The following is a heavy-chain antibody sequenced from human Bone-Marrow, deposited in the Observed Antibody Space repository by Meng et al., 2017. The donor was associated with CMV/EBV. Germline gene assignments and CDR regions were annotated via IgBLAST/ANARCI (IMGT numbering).Heavy chain of an antibody. J-gene: IGHJ4*02. V-gene: IGHV3-23*01. CDR2: ISGSGGST. CDR3: AKDQGAAAGTEVY. Sequence: GGSLRLSCTVSGGSISSYYWSWIRQPPGKGLEWVSAISGSGGSTYYADSVKGRFTISRDNSKNTLYLQMNSLRAEDTAVYYCAKDQGAAAGTEVYWGQGTLVTVSS. CDR1: GGSISSYY. D-gene: IGHD6-13*01.